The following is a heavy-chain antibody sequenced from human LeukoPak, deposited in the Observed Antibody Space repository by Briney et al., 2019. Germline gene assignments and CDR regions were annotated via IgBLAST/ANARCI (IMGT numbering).Heavy chain of an antibody. CDR3: AKKYSSSPSGAFDI. Sequence: GSLRLSGAASGFTFSSYGMHWVRQAPGKGLEWVAFIRYDGSNKYYADSVKGRFTISRDNSKNTLYLQMNSLRAEDTAVYYCAKKYSSSPSGAFDIWGQGTMVTVSS. CDR1: GFTFSSYG. V-gene: IGHV3-30*02. D-gene: IGHD6-6*01. CDR2: IRYDGSNK. J-gene: IGHJ3*02.